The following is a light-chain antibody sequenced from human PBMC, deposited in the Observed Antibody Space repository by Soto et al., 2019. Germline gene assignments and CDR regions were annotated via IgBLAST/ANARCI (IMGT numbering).Light chain of an antibody. J-gene: IGKJ3*01. V-gene: IGKV3-15*01. CDR3: HQYNSWPRGT. Sequence: EIVMTQSPATLSVAPGERVTLSCRASQGVSRKLAWYQHKSGQAPRLLISGASTGATGIPARFSGSGSGTEFTLTISSLQSEDSAVYYCHQYNSWPRGTFGPGTKVEIK. CDR2: GAS. CDR1: QGVSRK.